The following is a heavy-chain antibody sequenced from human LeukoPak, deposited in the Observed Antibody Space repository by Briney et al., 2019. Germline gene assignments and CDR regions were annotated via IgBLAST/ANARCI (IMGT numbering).Heavy chain of an antibody. CDR3: TRVPSTAMVFDY. D-gene: IGHD5-18*01. CDR1: GFTFGDYA. CDR2: IRSKAHGGTT. Sequence: GGSLRLSCTASGFTFGDYAMSWVRQAPGKGLEWVGFIRSKAHGGTTEYAASVKGRFTISRDDSKSIAYLQMNSLKTEDTAVYYCTRVPSTAMVFDYWGQGTLVTVSS. V-gene: IGHV3-49*04. J-gene: IGHJ4*02.